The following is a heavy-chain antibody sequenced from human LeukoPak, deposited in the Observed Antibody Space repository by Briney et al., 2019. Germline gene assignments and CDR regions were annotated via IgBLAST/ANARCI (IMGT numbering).Heavy chain of an antibody. CDR3: ATVLVATMGAGAFDI. D-gene: IGHD5-12*01. CDR2: FDPEDGET. V-gene: IGHV1-24*01. Sequence: GASVKVSCKASGYTLTELSMHWVRQAPGKGLEWMGGFDPEDGETIYAQKFQGRVTMTEDTSTDTAYMELSSLRSEDTAVYYCATVLVATMGAGAFDIWGQGTMVTVSS. J-gene: IGHJ3*02. CDR1: GYTLTELS.